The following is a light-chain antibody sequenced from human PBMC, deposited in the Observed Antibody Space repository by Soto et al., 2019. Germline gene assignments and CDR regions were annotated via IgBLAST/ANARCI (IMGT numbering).Light chain of an antibody. Sequence: EVVLKQSPGTLSLYTGERATLSCRASQSVSSSDLAWYQQKPGQAPRLLISGASGRATGIPDRFSGSGSGTDFTLTIDNLEPEDFAIYYCQQRSNWPPITFGQGTLLEIK. CDR1: QSVSSSD. J-gene: IGKJ5*01. CDR2: GAS. CDR3: QQRSNWPPIT. V-gene: IGKV3D-20*02.